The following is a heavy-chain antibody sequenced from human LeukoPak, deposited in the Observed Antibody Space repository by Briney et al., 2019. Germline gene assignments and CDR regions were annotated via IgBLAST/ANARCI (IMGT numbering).Heavy chain of an antibody. J-gene: IGHJ6*04. Sequence: GGSLRLSCAASGFTFSSYEMIWGRQAPGKGLEWVSHISSSAIYTYYADSVKGRFTISRDNAKNLLYLQMNSLRAEDTAVYYCAELGITMIGGVWGKGTTVTISS. V-gene: IGHV3-48*03. CDR1: GFTFSSYE. CDR2: ISSSAIYT. D-gene: IGHD3-10*02. CDR3: AELGITMIGGV.